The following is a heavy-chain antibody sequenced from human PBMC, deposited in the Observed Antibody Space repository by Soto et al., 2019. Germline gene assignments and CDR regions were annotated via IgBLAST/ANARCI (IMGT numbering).Heavy chain of an antibody. Sequence: EVQLLESGGGLVQPGGSLRLSCAASGFTFSSYAMSWVRQAPGKGLEWVSAISCSGGSTYYADSVKGRFTISRDNSKNTLYLQMNSLRAEDTAVYYCATGLRYFDWSFDYWGQGTLVTVSS. J-gene: IGHJ4*02. D-gene: IGHD3-9*01. CDR2: ISCSGGST. CDR1: GFTFSSYA. V-gene: IGHV3-23*01. CDR3: ATGLRYFDWSFDY.